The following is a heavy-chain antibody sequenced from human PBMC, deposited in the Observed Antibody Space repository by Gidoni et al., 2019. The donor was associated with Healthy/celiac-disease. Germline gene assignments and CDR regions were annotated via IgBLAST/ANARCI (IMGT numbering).Heavy chain of an antibody. V-gene: IGHV3-30-3*01. CDR2: ISYDGSNK. J-gene: IGHJ4*02. D-gene: IGHD2-2*01. CDR1: GFTFRSYA. Sequence: QVQLVESGGGVVQPGRSLRLSCAASGFTFRSYAMHWVRQAPGKGREWVAVISYDGSNKYYADSVKGRFTISRDNSKNTLYLQMNSLRAEDTAVYYCARDSYCSSTSCYLLDWGQGTLVTVSS. CDR3: ARDSYCSSTSCYLLD.